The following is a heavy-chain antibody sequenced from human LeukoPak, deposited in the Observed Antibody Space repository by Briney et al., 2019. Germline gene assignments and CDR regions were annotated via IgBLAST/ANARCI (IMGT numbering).Heavy chain of an antibody. CDR3: ARAVYVNYYGSGSYWNY. CDR2: INHSGST. J-gene: IGHJ4*02. CDR1: GGSFSGFY. V-gene: IGHV4-34*01. D-gene: IGHD3-10*01. Sequence: PSETLSLTYAVYGGSFSGFYWSWIRQPPGKGLEWIGEINHSGSTNYNPSLKSRVTISVDTSKKQFSLKLSSVTAADTAVYYCARAVYVNYYGSGSYWNYWGQGTLVTVSS.